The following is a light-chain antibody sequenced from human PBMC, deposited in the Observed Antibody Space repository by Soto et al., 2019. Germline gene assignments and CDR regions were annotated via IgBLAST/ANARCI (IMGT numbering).Light chain of an antibody. V-gene: IGKV3-20*01. J-gene: IGKJ2*01. CDR1: QSVTKNF. Sequence: IVMTQSPASLCVSPWERATLSCRASQSVTKNFLAWYQQKPGQAPRLLIYGASSRPGGIPDRFSGSGSGTDFTLTIPRLEPEDFAVYYCQQYGSSPYTFGQGTKVDIK. CDR2: GAS. CDR3: QQYGSSPYT.